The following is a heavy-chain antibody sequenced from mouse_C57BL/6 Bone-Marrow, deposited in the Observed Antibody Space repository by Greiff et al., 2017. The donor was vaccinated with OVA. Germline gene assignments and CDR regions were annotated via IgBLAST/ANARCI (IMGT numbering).Heavy chain of an antibody. CDR3: ARDYDYGEGFAY. J-gene: IGHJ3*01. D-gene: IGHD2-4*01. Sequence: EVQLQQSGPELVKPGASVKISCKASGYTFTDYYMNWVKQSHGKSLEWIGDINPNNGGTSYNQKFKGKATLTVDKSSSTAYMELRSLTSEDSAVDYCARDYDYGEGFAYWGQGTLVTVSA. V-gene: IGHV1-26*01. CDR2: INPNNGGT. CDR1: GYTFTDYY.